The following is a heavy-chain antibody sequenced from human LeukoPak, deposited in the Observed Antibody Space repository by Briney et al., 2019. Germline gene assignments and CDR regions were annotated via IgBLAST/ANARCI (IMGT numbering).Heavy chain of an antibody. CDR1: GGSVSGFY. V-gene: IGHV4-59*08. J-gene: IGHJ5*02. D-gene: IGHD6-25*01. CDR3: AGLHFAAAEEFGP. CDR2: IYYTGIT. Sequence: SETLSLTCTVSGGSVSGFYWSWIRQPPGKGLEWIGYIYYTGITSYNPSLKNRVTISVDRSKNQFSLILNSVAAADTAMYYCAGLHFAAAEEFGPWGPGALVTVSS.